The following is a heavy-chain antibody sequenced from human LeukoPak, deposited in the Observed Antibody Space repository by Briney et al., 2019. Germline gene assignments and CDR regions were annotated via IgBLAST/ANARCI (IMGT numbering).Heavy chain of an antibody. CDR2: IRGSGGGT. CDR3: ATHHYDSSGYYSPDY. D-gene: IGHD3-22*01. Sequence: GGSLRLSCAASGFTFSDYAMSWVRQAPGKGLEWVSAIRGSGGGTFYTDSVQGRFIVSRDNSKNTLYLQMNSLRAEDTAVYYCATHHYDSSGYYSPDYWGQGTLVTVSS. V-gene: IGHV3-23*01. CDR1: GFTFSDYA. J-gene: IGHJ4*02.